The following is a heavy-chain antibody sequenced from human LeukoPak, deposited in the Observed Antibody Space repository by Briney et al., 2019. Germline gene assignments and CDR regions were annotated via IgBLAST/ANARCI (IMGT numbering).Heavy chain of an antibody. Sequence: TGGSLRLSCAASGFTFSSYAMHWVRQAPGKGLEWVAVISYDGSNKYYADSVKGRFTISRDNSKNTLYLQMNSLRAEDTAVYYCARGQYYYGSGTVDYWGQGTLVTVSS. CDR3: ARGQYYYGSGTVDY. CDR1: GFTFSSYA. V-gene: IGHV3-30-3*01. CDR2: ISYDGSNK. D-gene: IGHD3-10*01. J-gene: IGHJ4*02.